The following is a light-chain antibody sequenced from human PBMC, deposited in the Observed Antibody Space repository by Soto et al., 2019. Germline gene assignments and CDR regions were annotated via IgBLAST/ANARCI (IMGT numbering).Light chain of an antibody. Sequence: DVVMTQSPLSLPVPLGQPAAISCKSTQSLILDDGNTYLSWFHQTPGQSPRRLIYTVSNRASGVPDRFSGSGSGTDFTLKISGLEAEDVGVYYCMQSAHWPWTFGQGTKVEI. CDR3: MQSAHWPWT. CDR1: QSLILDDGNTY. J-gene: IGKJ1*01. CDR2: TVS. V-gene: IGKV2-30*02.